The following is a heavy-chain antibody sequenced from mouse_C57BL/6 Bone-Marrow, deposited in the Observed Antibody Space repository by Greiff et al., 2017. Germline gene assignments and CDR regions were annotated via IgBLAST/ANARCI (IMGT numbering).Heavy chain of an antibody. CDR2: IYPRSGNT. CDR3: ADGGLLEDYYAMDY. Sequence: QVQLQQSGAELARPGASVKLSCKASGYTFTSYGISWVKQRTGQGLEWIGEIYPRSGNTYYNEKFKGKATLTADKSSSTAYMELRSLTSEDSAVYFGADGGLLEDYYAMDYWGQGTSVTVSS. V-gene: IGHV1-81*01. D-gene: IGHD2-3*01. CDR1: GYTFTSYG. J-gene: IGHJ4*01.